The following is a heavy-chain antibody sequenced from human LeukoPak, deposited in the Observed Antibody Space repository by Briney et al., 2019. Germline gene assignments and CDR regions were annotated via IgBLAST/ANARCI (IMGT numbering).Heavy chain of an antibody. V-gene: IGHV3-21*01. D-gene: IGHD3-10*01. Sequence: GGSLRLSCAASGFTFSSYSMIWVRQAPGKGLEWVSSVSSSSSYIYYADSVKGRFTISRDNAKNSLYLQMNSLRAEDTAVYYCARVEVMVRGVGGFDSWGQGTLVTVSS. CDR2: VSSSSSYI. J-gene: IGHJ4*02. CDR1: GFTFSSYS. CDR3: ARVEVMVRGVGGFDS.